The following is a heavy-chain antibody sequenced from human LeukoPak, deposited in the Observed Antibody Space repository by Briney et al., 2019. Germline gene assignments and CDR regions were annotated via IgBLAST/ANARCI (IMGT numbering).Heavy chain of an antibody. D-gene: IGHD1-1*01. Sequence: PGGSLRLSCAASRFIFSKYAMSWVRQAPGKGLEWVSGISASGVYTYYADSVKGRFTVSRDNYKSTLYLQIDSLRADDTAVYYCAKPDCLESGTSNYAFHVWGQGTMVTVSS. V-gene: IGHV3-23*01. CDR1: RFIFSKYA. CDR2: ISASGVYT. CDR3: AKPDCLESGTSNYAFHV. J-gene: IGHJ3*01.